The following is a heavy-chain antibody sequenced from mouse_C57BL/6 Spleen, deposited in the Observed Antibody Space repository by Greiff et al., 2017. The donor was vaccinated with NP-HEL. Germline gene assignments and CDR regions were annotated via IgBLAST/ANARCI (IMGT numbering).Heavy chain of an antibody. Sequence: EVKLMESGPGLVKPSQSLSLTCSVTGYSITSGYYWNWIRQFPGNKLEWMGYISYDGSNNYNPSLKNRISITRDTSKNQFFLKLNSVTTEDTATYYCARGPSHYYAMDYWGQGTSVTVSS. CDR3: ARGPSHYYAMDY. CDR1: GYSITSGYY. V-gene: IGHV3-6*01. CDR2: ISYDGSN. J-gene: IGHJ4*01.